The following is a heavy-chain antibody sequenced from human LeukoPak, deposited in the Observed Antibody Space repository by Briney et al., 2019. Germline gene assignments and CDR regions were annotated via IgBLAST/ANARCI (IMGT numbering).Heavy chain of an antibody. J-gene: IGHJ4*02. V-gene: IGHV3-30-3*01. CDR3: AREGNHYYDSGFEY. CDR1: GFTFCSYV. CDR2: ISYDGSHK. D-gene: IGHD3-22*01. Sequence: PGRSLRLSCAASGFTFCSYVLHCVRQAPGKGLEWVAVISYDGSHKYYADSVKGRFTISRDNSKNTLYLQMNSLRAEDTAVYYCAREGNHYYDSGFEYWGQARLVTVSS.